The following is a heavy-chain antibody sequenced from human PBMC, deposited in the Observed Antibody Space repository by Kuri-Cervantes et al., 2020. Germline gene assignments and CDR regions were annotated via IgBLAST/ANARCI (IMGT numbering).Heavy chain of an antibody. V-gene: IGHV1-69*06. Sequence: SVKVSCKASGGTFSSYAISWVRQAPGQGLEWMGGIIPIFGTANYAQKFQGRVTITADKSASTAYMELSSLRSEDTAVHYCARVFGEQYYYGSGSPAYGMDVWGQGTTVTVSS. J-gene: IGHJ6*02. CDR1: GGTFSSYA. CDR2: IIPIFGTA. CDR3: ARVFGEQYYYGSGSPAYGMDV. D-gene: IGHD3-10*01.